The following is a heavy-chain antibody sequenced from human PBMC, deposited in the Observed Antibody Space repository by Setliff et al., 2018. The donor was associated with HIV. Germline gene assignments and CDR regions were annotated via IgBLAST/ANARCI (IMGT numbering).Heavy chain of an antibody. Sequence: PSETLSLTCTVSGGSISSRTYYWSWIRQPAGKGPEWIGHIYATGSTNYNPSLKSRVTISVDTSKNQFSLNLSSVTAADTAIYYCARHVSVGPTYYYDSWGQGTLVTVSS. J-gene: IGHJ4*02. V-gene: IGHV4-61*09. CDR3: ARHVSVGPTYYYDS. CDR1: GGSISSRTYY. CDR2: IYATGST. D-gene: IGHD3-3*01.